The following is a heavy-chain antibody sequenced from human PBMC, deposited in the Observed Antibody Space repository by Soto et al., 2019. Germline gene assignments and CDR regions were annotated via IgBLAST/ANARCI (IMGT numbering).Heavy chain of an antibody. CDR2: IYYSGST. CDR1: GGSISSGGYY. Sequence: KPSETLSLTCTVSGGSISSGGYYWSWIRQHPGKGLEWIGYIYYSGSTYYNPSLKSRVTISVDTSKNQFSLKLSSVTAADTAVYYCARDNGDYDILTGSYYFDYWGQGTLVTVSS. D-gene: IGHD3-9*01. J-gene: IGHJ4*02. CDR3: ARDNGDYDILTGSYYFDY. V-gene: IGHV4-31*03.